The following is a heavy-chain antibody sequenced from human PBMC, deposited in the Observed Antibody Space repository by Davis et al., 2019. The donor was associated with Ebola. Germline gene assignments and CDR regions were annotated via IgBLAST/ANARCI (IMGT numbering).Heavy chain of an antibody. V-gene: IGHV3-23*01. CDR3: ARGDYDFWSGYYTVGY. CDR2: ISGSGGST. D-gene: IGHD3-3*01. Sequence: GESLKISCAASGFTFSSYAMSWVRQAPGKGLEWVSAISGSGGSTYYADSVKGRFTISRDNSKNTLYLQMNSLRAEDTAVYYCARGDYDFWSGYYTVGYWGQGTLVTVSS. CDR1: GFTFSSYA. J-gene: IGHJ4*02.